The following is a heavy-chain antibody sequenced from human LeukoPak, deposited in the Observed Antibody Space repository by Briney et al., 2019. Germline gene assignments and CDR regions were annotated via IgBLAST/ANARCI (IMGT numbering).Heavy chain of an antibody. CDR3: ARGDRRRPPSSIGWYSENIFDY. CDR2: IYSGGST. CDR1: GFTVSSNY. V-gene: IGHV3-66*01. Sequence: GGSLRLSCAASGFTVSSNYMSWVRQAPGKGLEWVSVIYSGGSTYYADSVKGRFTISRDNSKNTLYLQMNSLRAEDTAVYYCARGDRRRPPSSIGWYSENIFDYWGQGTLLTVSS. J-gene: IGHJ4*02. D-gene: IGHD6-13*01.